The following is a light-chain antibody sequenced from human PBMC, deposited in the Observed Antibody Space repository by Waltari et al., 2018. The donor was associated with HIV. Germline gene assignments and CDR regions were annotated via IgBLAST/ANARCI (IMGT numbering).Light chain of an antibody. CDR1: SSDVGGYNY. V-gene: IGLV2-14*01. J-gene: IGLJ1*01. CDR2: EVS. Sequence: QSALTQPASVSGSPGQSITISCSGTSSDVGGYNYVSWYQQHPGKAPKLIMYEVSNRPSGISHRFSGSQSDNTASLTISGLQAEDEADYYCSSYTTSSTLVFGTGTKVSVL. CDR3: SSYTTSSTLV.